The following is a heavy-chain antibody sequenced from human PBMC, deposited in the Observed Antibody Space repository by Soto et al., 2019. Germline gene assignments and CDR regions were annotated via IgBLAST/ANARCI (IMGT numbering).Heavy chain of an antibody. CDR1: GLTVTRNY. CDR3: ATGGSKRVRGAIVEVFHLEF. CDR2: IHTGGAT. D-gene: IGHD3-10*01. Sequence: ELQLVESGGGLIQPGGSLRLSCVASGLTVTRNYMTWVRLAPGKGLECVSFIHTGGATHYTDSVKGRLTVSRDESKNALVLQMNSLKVEDTAVYYSATGGSKRVRGAIVEVFHLEFWGRGTVVTVSS. J-gene: IGHJ4*02. V-gene: IGHV3-53*02.